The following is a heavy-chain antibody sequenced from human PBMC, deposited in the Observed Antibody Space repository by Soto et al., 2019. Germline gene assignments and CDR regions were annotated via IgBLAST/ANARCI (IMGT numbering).Heavy chain of an antibody. D-gene: IGHD6-13*01. CDR3: ARVGRGPAAAGKYYFDY. V-gene: IGHV3-23*01. J-gene: IGHJ4*02. CDR1: GFTFNNYA. Sequence: EVQLLESGGGLVQPGGSLRLSCVASGFTFNNYAMSWVRQAPGRGLEWGSVLSGSGGTTYHAGSVRGLFTISRDNSKTTLSLQKNSQRTEYTAVYYWARVGRGPAAAGKYYFDYWGQRTLVSVSS. CDR2: LSGSGGTT.